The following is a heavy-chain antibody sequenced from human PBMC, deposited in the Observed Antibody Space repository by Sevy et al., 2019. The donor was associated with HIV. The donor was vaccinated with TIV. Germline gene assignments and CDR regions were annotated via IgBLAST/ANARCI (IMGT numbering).Heavy chain of an antibody. D-gene: IGHD3-10*01. V-gene: IGHV1-18*01. CDR3: ARGGVTMVRGVTLGY. J-gene: IGHJ4*02. CDR2: ISAYNGNT. Sequence: ASVKVSCKASGYTFTSYGISWARQAPGQGLEWMGWISAYNGNTNYAQKLQGRVTMTTDTSTSTAYMELRSLRSDDTAVYYCARGGVTMVRGVTLGYWGQGTLVTVSS. CDR1: GYTFTSYG.